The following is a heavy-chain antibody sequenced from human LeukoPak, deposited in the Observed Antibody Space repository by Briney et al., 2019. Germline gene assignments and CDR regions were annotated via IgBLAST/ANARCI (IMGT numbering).Heavy chain of an antibody. CDR1: GFTFSSYS. Sequence: GGPLRLSCAASGFTFSSYSMNWVRQAPGKGLRGVSSISISGGYIYYADSVKGRFTISRDNAKNSLYLQMNSLGAEDTAVYYCARAPEGIAAAGTSSMRYYYYMDVWGKGTTVTVSS. CDR3: ARAPEGIAAAGTSSMRYYYYMDV. CDR2: ISISGGYI. J-gene: IGHJ6*03. D-gene: IGHD6-13*01. V-gene: IGHV3-21*01.